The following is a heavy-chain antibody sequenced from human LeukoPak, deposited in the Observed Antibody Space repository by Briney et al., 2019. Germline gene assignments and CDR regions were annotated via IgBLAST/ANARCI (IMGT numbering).Heavy chain of an antibody. CDR3: ARGGAARPDY. CDR1: GFTFSNYG. J-gene: IGHJ4*02. Sequence: GGSLRLSCAASGFTFSNYGMNWVRQAPGKGLEWVSYISSTSTNINYADSVRGRFTISRDNAKRSLYLQMNSLRVEDRAVYYCARGGAARPDYWGQGTLVTVST. V-gene: IGHV3-48*04. CDR2: ISSTSTNI. D-gene: IGHD6-6*01.